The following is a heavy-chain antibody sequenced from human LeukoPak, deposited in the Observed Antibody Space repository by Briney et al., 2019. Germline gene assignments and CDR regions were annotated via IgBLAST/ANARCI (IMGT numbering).Heavy chain of an antibody. CDR1: GFTVSSNY. Sequence: PGGPLRLSCAASGFTVSSNYMSWVRQAPGKGLEWVSVIYSGGSTYYADSVKGRFTISRDNSKNTLYLQMNSLRAEDTAVYYCARDRVDTAMEYYYYYGMDVWGQGTTVTVSS. V-gene: IGHV3-53*01. J-gene: IGHJ6*02. CDR2: IYSGGST. D-gene: IGHD5-18*01. CDR3: ARDRVDTAMEYYYYYGMDV.